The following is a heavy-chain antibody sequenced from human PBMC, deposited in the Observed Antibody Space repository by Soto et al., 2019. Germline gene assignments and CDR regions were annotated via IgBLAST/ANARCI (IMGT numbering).Heavy chain of an antibody. CDR1: GGSFSGYY. J-gene: IGHJ5*02. V-gene: IGHV4-34*01. CDR2: INHSGST. CDR3: ARYCSGGSCYGWFDP. D-gene: IGHD2-15*01. Sequence: QVQLQQWGAGLLKPSETLSLTCAVYGGSFSGYYWSWIRQPPGKGLEWIGEINHSGSTNYNPSLKSRVTISVDAPMNHFSLKVSSVPAAETAVYCGARYCSGGSCYGWFDPWGQGTLVTVSS.